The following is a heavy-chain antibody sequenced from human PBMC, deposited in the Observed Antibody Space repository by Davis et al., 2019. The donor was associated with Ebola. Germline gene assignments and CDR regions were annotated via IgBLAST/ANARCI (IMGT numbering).Heavy chain of an antibody. J-gene: IGHJ5*02. CDR3: ARVRVYSSSSYWFDP. V-gene: IGHV1-18*01. Sequence: ASVKVSYKASGYTFTSYGISWVRQAPGQGLEWTGWISAYNGNTNYAQKLQGRVTMTTDTSTSTAYMELSSLRSEDTAVYYCARVRVYSSSSYWFDPWGQGTLVTVSS. CDR2: ISAYNGNT. CDR1: GYTFTSYG. D-gene: IGHD6-6*01.